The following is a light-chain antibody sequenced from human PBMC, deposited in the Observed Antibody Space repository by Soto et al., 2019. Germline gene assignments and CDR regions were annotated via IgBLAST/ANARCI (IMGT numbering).Light chain of an antibody. J-gene: IGKJ4*01. CDR3: QQSFINPLT. CDR2: AAS. CDR1: QTISRF. Sequence: DIQMTQSPSSLSASVGDRVTITCRASQTISRFSNWYQQKPGKAPELLISAASSLQSGVPSRFSGSGSGTDFTLTIGSLQPEDFATYYCQQSFINPLTFGGGTKVDIK. V-gene: IGKV1-39*01.